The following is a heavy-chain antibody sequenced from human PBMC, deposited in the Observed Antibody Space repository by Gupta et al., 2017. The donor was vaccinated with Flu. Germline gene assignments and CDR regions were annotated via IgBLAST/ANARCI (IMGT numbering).Heavy chain of an antibody. CDR2: ISVGGGST. V-gene: IGHV3-23*01. J-gene: IGHJ4*02. D-gene: IGHD4-23*01. CDR1: GFTFTTYA. CDR3: AKAVGNSPSRYYFDY. Sequence: EAQLLESGGGLVQPGGSLRLSCAASGFTFTTYAMSWVRQAPGKGLGWVSLISVGGGSTYYADSVKGRFTISRDDSKNTLYLQMNSLRAEDTAVYYCAKAVGNSPSRYYFDYWGQGTLVTVSS.